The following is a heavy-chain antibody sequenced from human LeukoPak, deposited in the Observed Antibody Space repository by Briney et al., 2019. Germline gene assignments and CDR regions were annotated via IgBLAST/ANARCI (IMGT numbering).Heavy chain of an antibody. CDR1: GYSITSAYS. Sequence: SETLSLTCTVSGYSITSAYSWGWIRQSPGRGLEWIGNIYHSGSTYYNPSLKSRVTISVATSKNQFSLNLRSVTAADAAVYYCARSAGRGQDYNYFDYFDYWGQGTLVTVSS. CDR2: IYHSGST. D-gene: IGHD2/OR15-2a*01. J-gene: IGHJ4*02. CDR3: ARSAGRGQDYNYFDYFDY. V-gene: IGHV4-38-2*02.